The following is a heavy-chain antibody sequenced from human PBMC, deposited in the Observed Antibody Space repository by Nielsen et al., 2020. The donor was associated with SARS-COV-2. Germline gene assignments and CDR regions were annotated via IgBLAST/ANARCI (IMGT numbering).Heavy chain of an antibody. J-gene: IGHJ4*02. CDR3: TSGIAAAGYDY. V-gene: IGHV3-73*01. CDR2: IRSKANSYAT. D-gene: IGHD6-13*01. CDR1: GFTFSGSA. Sequence: GESLKISCAASGFTFSGSAMHWVRQASGKGLEWVGRIRSKANSYATAYAASVKGRFTISRDDSKNTAYLQMNSLKTEDTAVYYCTSGIAAAGYDYWGQGTLVTVSS.